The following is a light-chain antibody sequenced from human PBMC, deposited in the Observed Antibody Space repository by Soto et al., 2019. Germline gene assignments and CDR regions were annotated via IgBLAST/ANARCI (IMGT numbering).Light chain of an antibody. V-gene: IGLV2-11*01. CDR3: SSYTSSSTLV. Sequence: QSALTQPRSVSASPGQSVTISCTGTSSDVGRYDYVSWYQQHPGKAPKLIVYDVTERPSGVPDRFSGSKSGNTASLTISGLQAEDEADYYCSSYTSSSTLVFGTGTKLTVL. CDR1: SSDVGRYDY. CDR2: DVT. J-gene: IGLJ1*01.